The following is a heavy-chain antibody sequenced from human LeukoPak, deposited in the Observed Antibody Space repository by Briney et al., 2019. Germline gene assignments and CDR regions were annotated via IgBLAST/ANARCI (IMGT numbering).Heavy chain of an antibody. CDR2: INAGNGDT. V-gene: IGHV1-3*01. CDR3: ATKGEEWLLYRYTRVEAFDI. D-gene: IGHD3-3*01. CDR1: GYTFSRYA. J-gene: IGHJ3*02. Sequence: GASVNVSCKGSGYTFSRYAIHWVRQAPGQRLEWMGWINAGNGDTKYSQKFQGRVTMTEDTSTDTAYMELSSLRSEDTAVYYCATKGEEWLLYRYTRVEAFDIWGQGTMVTVSS.